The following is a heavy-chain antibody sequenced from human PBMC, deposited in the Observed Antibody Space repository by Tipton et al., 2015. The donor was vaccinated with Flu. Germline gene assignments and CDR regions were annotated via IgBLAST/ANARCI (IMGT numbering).Heavy chain of an antibody. CDR2: IYPGDSDT. D-gene: IGHD2-21*02. CDR3: ARRLCGGDCSTPPDDAFDI. CDR1: GYSFTSYW. J-gene: IGHJ3*02. Sequence: QLVQSGAEVKKPGESLKISCKGSGYSFTSYWIGWVRQMPGKGLEWMGIIYPGDSDTRYSPSFQGQVTISADKSISTAYLQWSSLKASDTAMYYCARRLCGGDCSTPPDDAFDIWGQGTMVTVSS. V-gene: IGHV5-51*01.